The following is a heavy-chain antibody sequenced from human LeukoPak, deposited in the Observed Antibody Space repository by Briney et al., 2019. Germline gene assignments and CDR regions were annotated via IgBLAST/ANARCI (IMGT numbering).Heavy chain of an antibody. CDR1: GFTFGSHW. CDR2: INTDGSST. CDR3: AKSNWFDP. V-gene: IGHV3-74*01. Sequence: GGSLRLSCAASGFTFGSHWMHWVRQAPGKGLVWVSRINTDGSSTTYADSVKGRFAVFRNNARNTLYLQMNSLRVEDTAVYYCAKSNWFDPWGQGTLVTVSS. J-gene: IGHJ5*02.